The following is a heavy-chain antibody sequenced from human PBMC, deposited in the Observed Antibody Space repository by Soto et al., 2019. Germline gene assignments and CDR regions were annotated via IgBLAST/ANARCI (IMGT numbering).Heavy chain of an antibody. Sequence: GESLKISCKGSGYSFTSYWIGWVRQMPGKGLEWMGIIYPGDSDTRYSPSFQGQVTISADKSISTAYLQWSSLRASDTAMYYCARQGGLGSSHYYYGMDVWGQGTTVTVSS. CDR2: IYPGDSDT. CDR3: ARQGGLGSSHYYYGMDV. CDR1: GYSFTSYW. D-gene: IGHD6-6*01. V-gene: IGHV5-51*01. J-gene: IGHJ6*02.